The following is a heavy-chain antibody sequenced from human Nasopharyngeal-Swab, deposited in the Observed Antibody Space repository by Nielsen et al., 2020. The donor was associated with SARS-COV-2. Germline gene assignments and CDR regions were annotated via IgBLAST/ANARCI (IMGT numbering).Heavy chain of an antibody. J-gene: IGHJ4*02. CDR2: ISVTGGGK. V-gene: IGHV3-23*01. D-gene: IGHD3-22*01. CDR1: GFTFSGYG. CDR3: AKGALLWESSGSHVFGYLDS. Sequence: GESLKISCATSGFTFSGYGMHWVRQTPGKGLEWVSAISVTGGGKYYADSVKGRFTISRDNTQNTLYLQMNSLRAEDTAVYYCAKGALLWESSGSHVFGYLDSWAQGALVTVSS.